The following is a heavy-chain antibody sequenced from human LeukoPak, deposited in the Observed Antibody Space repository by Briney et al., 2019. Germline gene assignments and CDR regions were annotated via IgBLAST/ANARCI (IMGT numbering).Heavy chain of an antibody. CDR3: ARLYGTYPGWFDP. V-gene: IGHV3-30*03. CDR2: ISYDGSNK. D-gene: IGHD4-17*01. Sequence: GGSLRLSCAASGFTFSNYGMHWVRQAPGKGLEWVAVISYDGSNKYYADSVKGRFAISRDNSKNTLYLQMNSLRAEDTAVYYCARLYGTYPGWFDPWGQGTLVTVSS. CDR1: GFTFSNYG. J-gene: IGHJ5*02.